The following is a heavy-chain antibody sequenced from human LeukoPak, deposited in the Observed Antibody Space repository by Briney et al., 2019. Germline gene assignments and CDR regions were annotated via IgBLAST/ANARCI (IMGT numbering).Heavy chain of an antibody. D-gene: IGHD3-9*01. CDR3: AKWGDYDVLTGYYVSDF. J-gene: IGHJ4*02. CDR1: GFIFSNYA. V-gene: IGHV3-23*01. Sequence: GALRLSCAASGFIFSNYAMYWVRPAPGKGLAWVSAISGRSNNTYYADSVKGRFTISRDSSKNTLYLQMNSLRADDTAVYYCAKWGDYDVLTGYYVSDFWGQGTLVTVSS. CDR2: ISGRSNNT.